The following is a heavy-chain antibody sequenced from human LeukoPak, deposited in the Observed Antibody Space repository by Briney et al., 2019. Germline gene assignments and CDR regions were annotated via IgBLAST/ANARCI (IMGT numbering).Heavy chain of an antibody. CDR1: GFTFSSYE. J-gene: IGHJ4*02. CDR2: ISSSGSTI. D-gene: IGHD3-10*01. V-gene: IGHV3-48*03. CDR3: ARDIGFGELGSIDY. Sequence: PGGSLRLSCAASGFTFSSYEMNWVRQAPGKGLEWVSYISSSGSTIYYADSVKGRFTISRDNAKNSLYLQMNSLRAEDTAVYYCARDIGFGELGSIDYWGQGTLVTVSS.